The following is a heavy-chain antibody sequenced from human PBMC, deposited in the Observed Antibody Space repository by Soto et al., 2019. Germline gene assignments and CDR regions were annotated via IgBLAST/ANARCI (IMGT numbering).Heavy chain of an antibody. CDR3: ALARIAVAGREHYYYYYGMDV. CDR1: CVSISSSSYY. V-gene: IGHV4-39*07. D-gene: IGHD6-19*01. J-gene: IGHJ6*02. Sequence: PSETLSLTCTVSCVSISSSSYYCGWIRPPTGKGLEWIGEINHSGSTNYNPSLKSRVTISVDTSKNQFSLKLSSVTAADTAVYYCALARIAVAGREHYYYYYGMDVWGQGTTVTVSS. CDR2: INHSGST.